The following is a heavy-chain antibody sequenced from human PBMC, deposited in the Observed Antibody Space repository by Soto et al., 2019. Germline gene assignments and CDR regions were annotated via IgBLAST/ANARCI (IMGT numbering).Heavy chain of an antibody. CDR2: IYYSGST. CDR1: RGSISTGHYY. J-gene: IGHJ6*02. Sequence: PSQTLSLTCSVSRGSISTGHYYWSWIRQPPGKGLEWIGYIYYSGSTYYNPSLKSRVTISVDTSKNQFSVKLSSVTAADTAVYYCASSLTMVGGITYYYYGMDVWGQGSTVSVCS. CDR3: ASSLTMVGGITYYYYGMDV. D-gene: IGHD3-10*01. V-gene: IGHV4-30-4*01.